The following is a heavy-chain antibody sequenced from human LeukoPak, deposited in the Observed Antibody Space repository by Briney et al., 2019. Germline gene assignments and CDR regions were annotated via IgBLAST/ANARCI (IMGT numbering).Heavy chain of an antibody. CDR1: GFTFSAFW. J-gene: IGHJ6*02. Sequence: PGGSLRLSCAASGFTFSAFWMHWVRQAPGKGRVWVSRINSDDSRTTYADSVKGRFTISRDNAKNTLYLQMNSLRAEDTAVYYCARAKRETSTRPWTSGMDVWGQGTTVTVSS. CDR3: ARAKRETSTRPWTSGMDV. D-gene: IGHD3/OR15-3a*01. CDR2: INSDDSRT. V-gene: IGHV3-74*01.